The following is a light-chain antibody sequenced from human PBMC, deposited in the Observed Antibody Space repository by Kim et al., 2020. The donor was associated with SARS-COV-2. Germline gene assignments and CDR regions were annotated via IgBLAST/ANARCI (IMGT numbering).Light chain of an antibody. CDR3: QRYNSYYT. CDR1: ESVSTW. J-gene: IGKJ2*01. V-gene: IGKV1-5*01. CDR2: DAS. Sequence: LSASVADSVTTPCRACESVSTWLPWYQQRPGKAPKHLISDASNLESGVPTRFSGSGFGTGFTRTISRLQPDDFAAYYCQRYNSYYTFGQGTKLEI.